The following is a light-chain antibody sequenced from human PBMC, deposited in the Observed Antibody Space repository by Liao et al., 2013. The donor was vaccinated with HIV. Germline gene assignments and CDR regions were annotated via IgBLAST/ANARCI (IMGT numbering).Light chain of an antibody. J-gene: IGLJ3*02. CDR3: QAWDDNTAV. Sequence: SYVLTQTPSVSVAPGKTARITCGGHYIRGKLVHWYKQKPGQAPVPVIYYDSDRPSGIPERFSGSNSGNTATLTISGTQAMDEADYYCQAWDDNTAVFGGGTKLTVL. CDR1: YIRGKL. CDR2: YDS. V-gene: IGLV3-21*01.